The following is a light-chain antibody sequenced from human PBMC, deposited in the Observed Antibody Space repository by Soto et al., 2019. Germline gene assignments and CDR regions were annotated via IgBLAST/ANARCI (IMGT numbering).Light chain of an antibody. CDR2: WAS. CDR3: HQYYSTPWT. Sequence: DIVMTQSPDSLAVSLGERATINCKSSSNSKNSLAWYQQKPGQPPKLLITWASTRESGVPDRISGSGSERDFTLTISSLQAEDVAVYYCHQYYSTPWTFGQGTKVEIK. V-gene: IGKV4-1*01. J-gene: IGKJ1*01. CDR1: SNSKNS.